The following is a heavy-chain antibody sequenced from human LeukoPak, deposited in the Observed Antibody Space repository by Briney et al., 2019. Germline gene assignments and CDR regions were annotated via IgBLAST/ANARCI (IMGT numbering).Heavy chain of an antibody. CDR3: ARDSGYCSGGSCYRPFDY. Sequence: PGGSLRLSCAASGFTFSSYSMNWVHQAPGKGLEWVSSISSSSSYIYYADSVKGRFTISRDNAKNSLYLQMNSLRAEDTAVYYCARDSGYCSGGSCYRPFDYWGQGTLVTVSS. CDR2: ISSSSSYI. J-gene: IGHJ4*02. V-gene: IGHV3-21*01. CDR1: GFTFSSYS. D-gene: IGHD2-15*01.